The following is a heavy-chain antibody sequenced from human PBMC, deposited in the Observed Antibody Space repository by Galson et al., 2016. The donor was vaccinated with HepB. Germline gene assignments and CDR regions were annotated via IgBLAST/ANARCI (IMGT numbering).Heavy chain of an antibody. CDR2: ISSSSSYI. D-gene: IGHD3-10*01. CDR1: GFTFSSYS. Sequence: SLRLSCAASGFTFSSYSMNWVRQAPGKGLEWVSSISSSSSYIYYADSVKGRFTISRDNSRNTLYLQMNSLRAEDTAMYYCARNMYGAATNYIGDVFDIWGQGTMVTVSS. J-gene: IGHJ3*02. CDR3: ARNMYGAATNYIGDVFDI. V-gene: IGHV3-21*04.